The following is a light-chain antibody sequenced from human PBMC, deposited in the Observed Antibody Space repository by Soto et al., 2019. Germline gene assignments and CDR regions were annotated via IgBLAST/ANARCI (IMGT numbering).Light chain of an antibody. V-gene: IGKV1-5*01. J-gene: IGKJ5*01. CDR1: QSLNNW. CDR2: DAS. Sequence: DIQMTQSPSSLSASVGDRVTITCRASQSLNNWLAWYQQRPGKAPKLLIYDASTLERGVPSRFSGTGSGTEFTLTISSLQPDDFATYYCQQYHRSSFTFVQGSRLEIK. CDR3: QQYHRSSFT.